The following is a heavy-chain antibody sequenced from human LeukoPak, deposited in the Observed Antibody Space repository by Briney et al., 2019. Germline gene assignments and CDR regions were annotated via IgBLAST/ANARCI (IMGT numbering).Heavy chain of an antibody. D-gene: IGHD5-24*01. V-gene: IGHV1-8*03. CDR3: ARDREMATGGFDI. CDR1: GYTFTSYD. CDR2: MNPNSGNT. Sequence: ASVKVSCKASGYTFTSYDINWVRQATGQGLEWMGWMNPNSGNTGYAQKFQGRVTITRNTSISTAYMELSSLRSEDTAVYYCARDREMATGGFDIWGQGTMVTVSS. J-gene: IGHJ3*02.